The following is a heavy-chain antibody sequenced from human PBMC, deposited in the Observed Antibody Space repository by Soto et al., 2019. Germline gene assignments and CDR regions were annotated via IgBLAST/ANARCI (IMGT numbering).Heavy chain of an antibody. D-gene: IGHD2-15*01. J-gene: IGHJ5*02. Sequence: PGGSLRLSCAASGFSFSSDSMNWVRQAPGKGLEWVSSISSSASHINYADSVKGRFTISRDNAKKSLYLQMNSLRAEDTAVYYCARGYTGYCSGGKCYWFDPWGQGTLVTVSS. V-gene: IGHV3-21*01. CDR3: ARGYTGYCSGGKCYWFDP. CDR2: ISSSASHI. CDR1: GFSFSSDS.